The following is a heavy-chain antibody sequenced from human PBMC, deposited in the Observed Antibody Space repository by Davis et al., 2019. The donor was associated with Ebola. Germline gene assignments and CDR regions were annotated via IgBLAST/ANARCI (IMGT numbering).Heavy chain of an antibody. CDR3: ARDLDYANYAGRDYYYGIDV. CDR1: GESFSDYY. Sequence: MPSETLSLTCDVYGESFSDYYWSWIRRSPGKGLEWIGEINHSGTTNYNPSLKSRVTISVDTSKNQFSLKLGSVTAADTAVYYCARDLDYANYAGRDYYYGIDVWGQGTTVTVSS. CDR2: INHSGTT. D-gene: IGHD3-10*01. J-gene: IGHJ6*02. V-gene: IGHV4-34*01.